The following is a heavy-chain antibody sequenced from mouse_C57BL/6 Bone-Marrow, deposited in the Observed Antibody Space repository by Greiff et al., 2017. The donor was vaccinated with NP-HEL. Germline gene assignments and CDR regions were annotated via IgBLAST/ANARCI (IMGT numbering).Heavy chain of an antibody. D-gene: IGHD3-3*01. CDR1: GYAFTNYL. V-gene: IGHV1-54*01. Sequence: QVQLQQSGAELVRPGTSVKVSCKASGYAFTNYLIEWVKQRPGQGLEWIGVINPGSGGTNYNEKFKGKATLTADKSPSTAYMQLSSLTSEDSAVYCCAREGLGDDWGKGTTLTVSS. CDR3: AREGLGDD. J-gene: IGHJ2*01. CDR2: INPGSGGT.